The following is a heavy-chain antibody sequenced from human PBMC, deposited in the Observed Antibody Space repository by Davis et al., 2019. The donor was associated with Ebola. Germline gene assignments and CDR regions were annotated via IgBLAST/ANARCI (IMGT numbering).Heavy chain of an antibody. V-gene: IGHV6-1*01. J-gene: IGHJ4*02. CDR3: TRGWLRSKFDY. D-gene: IGHD5-12*01. CDR2: TYYNSKWYN. CDR1: GDSVSGSSGA. Sequence: HSQTLSLTCAISGDSVSGSSGAWNWIRQSPSRGLEWLGRTYYNSKWYNDSAVSVKSRITINPDTSKNQFSLQLNSVTPEDTAVYYCTRGWLRSKFDYWGRGTLVTVSS.